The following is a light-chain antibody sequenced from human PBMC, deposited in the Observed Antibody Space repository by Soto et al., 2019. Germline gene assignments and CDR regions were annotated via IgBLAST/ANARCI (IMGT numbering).Light chain of an antibody. CDR3: QQYTDWPIT. Sequence: IVLTQSPGTLSVSPGERATLSCRASQSLNSNSLAWYQQKPGQAPRLLIYGASTRATGIPASFSGSGSGTEFTLTISSLRSEDFAVYYCQQYTDWPITYGQGTRLEIK. CDR1: QSLNSNS. V-gene: IGKV3-15*01. CDR2: GAS. J-gene: IGKJ5*01.